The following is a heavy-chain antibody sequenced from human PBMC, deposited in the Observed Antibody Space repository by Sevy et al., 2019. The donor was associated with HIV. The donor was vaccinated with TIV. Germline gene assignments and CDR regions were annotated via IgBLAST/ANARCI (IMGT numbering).Heavy chain of an antibody. J-gene: IGHJ4*02. V-gene: IGHV3-43D*03. D-gene: IGHD5-12*01. CDR1: GFTFDDYA. Sequence: GGYLRLSCATSGFTFDDYAMHWVRQVPGKGLEWVSLISWDGGSAYYADSVKGRFIVSRDNSKNSLYLQMNSLRPDDSALYSCAKEAISGDDLSRFGALYFFDYWGQGTLVFVSS. CDR2: ISWDGGSA. CDR3: AKEAISGDDLSRFGALYFFDY.